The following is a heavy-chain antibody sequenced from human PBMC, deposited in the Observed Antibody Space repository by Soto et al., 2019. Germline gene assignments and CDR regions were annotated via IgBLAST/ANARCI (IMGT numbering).Heavy chain of an antibody. D-gene: IGHD2-2*01. CDR2: IIPIFGTA. V-gene: IGHV1-69*12. CDR1: GGTFSSYA. J-gene: IGHJ4*02. Sequence: QVQLVQSGAEVKKPGSSVKVSCKASGGTFSSYAISWVRQAPGQGLEWMGGIIPIFGTANYAQKFKGRVTITADESTRTAYMELSRLRSEDTAVYYCASALVPAADGELWYGEHFDYWGQGTLVTVSS. CDR3: ASALVPAADGELWYGEHFDY.